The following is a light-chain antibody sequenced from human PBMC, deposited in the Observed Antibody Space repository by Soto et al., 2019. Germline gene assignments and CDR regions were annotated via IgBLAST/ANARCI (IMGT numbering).Light chain of an antibody. CDR1: QSVSTN. J-gene: IGKJ1*01. Sequence: EIVMTQSPATLSVSPGERATLSCRASQSVSTNLAWYQQKPGQAPRLLIYGASTRATGFPDRFSGSGSGTEFILTISSLQSEDFAVYYCQQYSHLPTFGQGTKVEIK. CDR3: QQYSHLPT. V-gene: IGKV3-15*01. CDR2: GAS.